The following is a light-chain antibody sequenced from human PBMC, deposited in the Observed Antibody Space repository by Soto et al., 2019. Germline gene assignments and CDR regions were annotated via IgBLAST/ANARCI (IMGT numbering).Light chain of an antibody. CDR3: GADHGSGSNFVYV. V-gene: IGLV9-49*01. CDR2: VGPGGIVG. J-gene: IGLJ1*01. Sequence: QSVLTQPPSASASLGASVTLTCTLSSDYSFYKVDWDHQRPGKGPRFVMRVGPGGIVGSKGDGIPDRFSVLGSGLNRYLTIKNIQEEDEGDYHCGADHGSGSNFVYVFGSGTKLTVL. CDR1: SDYSFYK.